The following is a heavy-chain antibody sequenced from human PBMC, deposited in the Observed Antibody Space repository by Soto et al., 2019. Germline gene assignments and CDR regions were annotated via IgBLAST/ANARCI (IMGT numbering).Heavy chain of an antibody. CDR2: IYYSGST. CDR1: GGSISSYY. D-gene: IGHD3-3*01. J-gene: IGHJ6*03. Sequence: SETLSLTCTVSGGSISSYYWSWIRQPPGKGLEWIGYIYYSGSTNYNPSLKSRVTISVDTSKNQFSLKLSSVTAADTAVYYCAGVTVGVVIDYYYYYIDVWGKGTTVTVSS. V-gene: IGHV4-59*12. CDR3: AGVTVGVVIDYYYYYIDV.